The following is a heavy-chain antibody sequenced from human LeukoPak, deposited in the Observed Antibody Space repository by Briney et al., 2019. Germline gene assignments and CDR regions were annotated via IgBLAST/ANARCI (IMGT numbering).Heavy chain of an antibody. CDR2: ISSSTNYI. Sequence: GGSLRLSCAVSGCTFTSYSMNWGRQAPGKGLEWVSSISSSTNYIYYADSVKGRFTISRDNAKKSLYLQMNSLRAEDTAVYYCAREIHGSGTYYPFDNWGQGTLVTVSS. J-gene: IGHJ4*02. CDR3: AREIHGSGTYYPFDN. D-gene: IGHD3-10*01. V-gene: IGHV3-21*01. CDR1: GCTFTSYS.